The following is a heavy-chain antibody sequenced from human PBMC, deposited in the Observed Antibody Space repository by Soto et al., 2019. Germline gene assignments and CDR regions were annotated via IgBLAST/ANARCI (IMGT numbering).Heavy chain of an antibody. CDR3: ASGGDASGHHAFDM. V-gene: IGHV5-10-1*01. Sequence: GASMKISSKASGYTFTHIWIHWVRQMPGKGPEWMGRLDPGDSVTTYNPSFQGHVTMSADKSINTAYLQWSSLKASDSAMYYCASGGDASGHHAFDMWGLGTMVTVSS. CDR1: GYTFTHIW. J-gene: IGHJ3*02. CDR2: LDPGDSVT. D-gene: IGHD6-19*01.